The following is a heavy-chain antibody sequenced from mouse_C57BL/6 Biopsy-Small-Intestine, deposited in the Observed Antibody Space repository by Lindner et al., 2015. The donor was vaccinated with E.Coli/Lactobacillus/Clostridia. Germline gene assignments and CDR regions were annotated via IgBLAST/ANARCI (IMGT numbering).Heavy chain of an antibody. J-gene: IGHJ3*01. CDR1: GFTFNTYA. CDR3: VREGLLLFAY. Sequence: VQLQESGGGLVQPKGSLKLSCAASGFTFNTYAMHWVRQAPGKGLEWVARIRSKSNNYATYYADSVKDRFTISRDDSQSMLYLQMNNLKTEDTAMYYCVREGLLLFAYWSQGTLVTVSA. V-gene: IGHV10-3*01. D-gene: IGHD2-3*01. CDR2: IRSKSNNYAT.